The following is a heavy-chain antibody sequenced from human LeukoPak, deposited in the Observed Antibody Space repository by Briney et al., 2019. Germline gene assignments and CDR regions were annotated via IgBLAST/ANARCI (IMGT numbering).Heavy chain of an antibody. D-gene: IGHD6-19*01. V-gene: IGHV3-30*02. CDR3: AKDLFSGYNSGWWPFDI. J-gene: IGHJ3*02. CDR1: GFTFSNFG. CDR2: IHFDGSNK. Sequence: GGSLRLACAASGFTFSNFGMHWVRQAPGKGLEWVTFIHFDGSNKYYADSVKGRFTISRDNSKNTLYLQMNSLRAEDTAVYYCAKDLFSGYNSGWWPFDIWGQGTMVSVSS.